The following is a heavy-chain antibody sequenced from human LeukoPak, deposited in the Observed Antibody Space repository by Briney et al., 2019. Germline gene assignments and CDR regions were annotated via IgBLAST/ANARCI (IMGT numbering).Heavy chain of an antibody. J-gene: IGHJ3*02. Sequence: SETLSLTCTVSGDSISSGDHYCSWIRQPAGKGPEWIGRISSSGSTNYNPSLKSRVTISVDTSKNQFSLKLSSVTAADTAVYFCARGPYSYDSSGAFDIWGQGTMVTVSS. V-gene: IGHV4-61*02. CDR3: ARGPYSYDSSGAFDI. CDR2: ISSSGST. D-gene: IGHD3-22*01. CDR1: GDSISSGDHY.